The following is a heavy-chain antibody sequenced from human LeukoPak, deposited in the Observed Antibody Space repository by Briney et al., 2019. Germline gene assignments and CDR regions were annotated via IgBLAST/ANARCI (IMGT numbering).Heavy chain of an antibody. CDR2: INSDGSST. D-gene: IGHD6-6*01. CDR3: ASAISVECSSLLPDYYGMDV. Sequence: GGSLRLSCAASGFTFSSYWMHWVRQAPGKGLVWVSRINSDGSSTSYADSVKGRFTISRDNAKNTLYLQTNSLRAEDTAVYYCASAISVECSSLLPDYYGMDVWGQGTTVTVSS. CDR1: GFTFSSYW. V-gene: IGHV3-74*01. J-gene: IGHJ6*02.